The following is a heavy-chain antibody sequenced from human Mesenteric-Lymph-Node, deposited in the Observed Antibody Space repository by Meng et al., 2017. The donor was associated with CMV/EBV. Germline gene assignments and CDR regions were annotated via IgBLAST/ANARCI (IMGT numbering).Heavy chain of an antibody. Sequence: SGPTLVKPTQTLTLTCTFSGFSLSTSGVGVGWIRQPPGKALEWLALIYWNDDKRYSPSLKSRLTITKDTSKNQVVLTMTNVDPVDTATYYCAYRAVAYDILTGYYNPYYFDYWGQGTLVTVSS. D-gene: IGHD3-9*01. V-gene: IGHV2-5*01. CDR1: GFSLSTSGVG. J-gene: IGHJ4*02. CDR2: IYWNDDK. CDR3: AYRAVAYDILTGYYNPYYFDY.